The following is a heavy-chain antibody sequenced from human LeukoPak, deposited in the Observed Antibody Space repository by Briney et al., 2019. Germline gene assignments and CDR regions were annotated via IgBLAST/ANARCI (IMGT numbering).Heavy chain of an antibody. J-gene: IGHJ6*03. D-gene: IGHD1-26*01. Sequence: GGSLRLSCAASGLTFSTYSMNWVRQAPGKGLEWVSSISSSSSYIYYADSVKGRFTISRDNAKNSLYLQMNSLRAEDTAVYYCARVGGSYYPYFYYYYMDVWGKGTTVTVSS. CDR2: ISSSSSYI. CDR3: ARVGGSYYPYFYYYYMDV. CDR1: GLTFSTYS. V-gene: IGHV3-21*01.